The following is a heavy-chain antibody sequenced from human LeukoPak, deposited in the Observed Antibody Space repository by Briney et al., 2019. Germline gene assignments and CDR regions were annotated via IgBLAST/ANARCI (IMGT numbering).Heavy chain of an antibody. CDR3: ARAPKGKLWFGEKGAFDI. Sequence: SETLCLTCTVSGGSISSYYGSWVRQPPGKGLEGVGYIYISGGTKYNPSLKSRVTISVHTSKNQFSLKLSSVTAADTAVYYCARAPKGKLWFGEKGAFDIWGQGTMVTVSS. V-gene: IGHV4-4*08. CDR1: GGSISSYY. D-gene: IGHD3-10*01. CDR2: IYISGGT. J-gene: IGHJ3*02.